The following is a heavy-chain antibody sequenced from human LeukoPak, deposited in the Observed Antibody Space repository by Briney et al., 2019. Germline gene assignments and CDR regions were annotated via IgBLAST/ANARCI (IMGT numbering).Heavy chain of an antibody. CDR2: INRNGGST. D-gene: IGHD3-10*01. J-gene: IGHJ4*02. CDR1: GGSFSGYS. V-gene: IGHV3-20*04. CDR3: VRGFRGGPFDY. Sequence: ETLSLTCAFSGGSFSGYSWSWVRQAPGKGLEWVSGINRNGGSTGYADSVKGRFTISRDNAKNSLYLQMNSLRAEDTALYYCVRGFRGGPFDYWGQGTLVTVSS.